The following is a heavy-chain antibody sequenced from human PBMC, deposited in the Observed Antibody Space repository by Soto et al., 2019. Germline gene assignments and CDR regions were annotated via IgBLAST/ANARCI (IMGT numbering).Heavy chain of an antibody. CDR2: VYHSGST. D-gene: IGHD2-15*01. J-gene: IGHJ5*02. V-gene: IGHV4-4*02. CDR3: ATLPPRIVVVKTEIPT. Sequence: PSETLSLTCAFSGTSISSTFWWTWVRQPPGKGLEWIGEVYHSGSTKYNPSLKSRVTISVDKSKNQFSLELRAVTAADTAVYYCATLPPRIVVVKTEIPTWGQGTLVTVSS. CDR1: GTSISSTFW.